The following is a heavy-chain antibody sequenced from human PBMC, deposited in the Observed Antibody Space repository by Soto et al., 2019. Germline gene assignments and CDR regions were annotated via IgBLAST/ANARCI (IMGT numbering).Heavy chain of an antibody. D-gene: IGHD3-22*01. CDR3: ARQSSYYYDSSGSNFDY. CDR1: GYGFTSYW. Sequence: GESLKISCKGSGYGFTSYWIGWVRQMPGKVLEWMGIIYPGDSDTRYSPSFQGQVTISADKSISTAYLQWSSLKASDTAMYYCARQSSYYYDSSGSNFDYWGQGTLVTVSS. J-gene: IGHJ4*02. CDR2: IYPGDSDT. V-gene: IGHV5-51*01.